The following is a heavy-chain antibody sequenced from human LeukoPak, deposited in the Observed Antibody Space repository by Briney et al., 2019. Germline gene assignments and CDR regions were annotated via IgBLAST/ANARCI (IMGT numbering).Heavy chain of an antibody. V-gene: IGHV1-69*04. Sequence: ASVKVSFKASGGTFSSYAISWVRQAPGQGREWMGRIIPILGIANYAQKFQGRVTITADKSTSTAYMELSSLRSEDTAVYYCARGRITMVRGVTRVYYFDYWGQGTLVTVS. D-gene: IGHD3-10*01. CDR1: GGTFSSYA. CDR3: ARGRITMVRGVTRVYYFDY. J-gene: IGHJ4*02. CDR2: IIPILGIA.